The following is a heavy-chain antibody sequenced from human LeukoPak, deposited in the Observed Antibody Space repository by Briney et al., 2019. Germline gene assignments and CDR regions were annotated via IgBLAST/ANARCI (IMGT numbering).Heavy chain of an antibody. Sequence: GGSLRLSCAVSGITLSNYGMSWVRQAPGKGLEWVVGISGSGGGTNYADSVKGWFSISRDNRKNTLYLQMNSLRAEDTAVYFCAKRGVVIRVILVGFHKEAYYFDSWGQGALVTVSS. J-gene: IGHJ4*02. CDR3: AKRGVVIRVILVGFHKEAYYFDS. V-gene: IGHV3-23*01. CDR1: GITLSNYG. D-gene: IGHD3-22*01. CDR2: ISGSGGGT.